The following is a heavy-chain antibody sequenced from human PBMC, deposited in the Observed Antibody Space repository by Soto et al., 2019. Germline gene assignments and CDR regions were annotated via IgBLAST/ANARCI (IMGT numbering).Heavy chain of an antibody. J-gene: IGHJ1*01. Sequence: QVQLVQSGAEVKKPGSSVKVSCKASGGTFSSYAISWVRQAPGQGLEWMGGIIPIFGTANYAQKFQGRVTITADESTSTAYMELSSLRSEDTAVYYCGQYYYDSSGYYEYFQHWGQGTLVTVSS. D-gene: IGHD3-22*01. CDR1: GGTFSSYA. CDR3: GQYYYDSSGYYEYFQH. V-gene: IGHV1-69*01. CDR2: IIPIFGTA.